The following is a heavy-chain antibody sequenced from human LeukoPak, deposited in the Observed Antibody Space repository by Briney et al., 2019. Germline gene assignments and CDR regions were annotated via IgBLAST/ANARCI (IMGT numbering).Heavy chain of an antibody. Sequence: PGRSLRLSCAASGFTFSHYTMNWVRQAPGKGLEWVSSISSSSRYIYYADSMQGRFTISRDNAKNSLFLQMNSLRAEDTAVYYCASDGSGPFDFWGQGTLVTVSS. V-gene: IGHV3-21*01. CDR1: GFTFSHYT. CDR3: ASDGSGPFDF. J-gene: IGHJ4*02. CDR2: ISSSSRYI. D-gene: IGHD3-10*01.